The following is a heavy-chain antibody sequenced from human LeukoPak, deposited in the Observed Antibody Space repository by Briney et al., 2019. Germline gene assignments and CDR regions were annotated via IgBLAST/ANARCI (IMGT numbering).Heavy chain of an antibody. J-gene: IGHJ4*02. CDR2: IYYSGST. V-gene: IGHV4-59*12. CDR3: ARDLQFDYYFDY. D-gene: IGHD5-24*01. CDR1: GGSISSYY. Sequence: SETLSLTCSVSGGSISSYYWSWIRQPPGRGLEWIGYIYYSGSTNYNPSLKSRVTMSVDTSKNQFSLKLSSVTAADTAVYYCARDLQFDYYFDYWGQGTLVTVSS.